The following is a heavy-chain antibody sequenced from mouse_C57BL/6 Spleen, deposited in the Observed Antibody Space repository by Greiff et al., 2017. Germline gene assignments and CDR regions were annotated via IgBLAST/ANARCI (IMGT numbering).Heavy chain of an antibody. CDR2: ISSGSSTI. CDR3: ARRRVTAVGGDFDY. D-gene: IGHD1-1*01. V-gene: IGHV5-17*01. Sequence: EVHLVESGGGLVKPGGSLKLSCAASGFTFSDYGMHWVRQAPEKGLEWVAYISSGSSTIYYADTVKGRFTISRDNAKNTLFLQMTSLRSEDTAMYYCARRRVTAVGGDFDYWGQGTTLTVSS. CDR1: GFTFSDYG. J-gene: IGHJ2*01.